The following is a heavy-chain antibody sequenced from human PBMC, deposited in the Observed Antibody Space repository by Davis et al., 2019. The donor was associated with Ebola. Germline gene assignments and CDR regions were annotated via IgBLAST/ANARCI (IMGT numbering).Heavy chain of an antibody. V-gene: IGHV4-4*07. D-gene: IGHD4-17*01. CDR2: IYTSGST. Sequence: PGGSLRLSCTVSGGSISSYYWSWIRQPAGKGLEWIGRIYTSGSTNYNPSLKSRVTMSVGTSKNQFSLKLSSVTAADTAVYYCARDVRLRGTFDPWGQGTLVTVSS. CDR3: ARDVRLRGTFDP. CDR1: GGSISSYY. J-gene: IGHJ5*02.